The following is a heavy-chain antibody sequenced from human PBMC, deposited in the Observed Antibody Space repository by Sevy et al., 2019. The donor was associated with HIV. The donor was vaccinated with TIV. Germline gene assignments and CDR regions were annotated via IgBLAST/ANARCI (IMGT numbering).Heavy chain of an antibody. V-gene: IGHV1-8*01. CDR3: ARGFDGWDTSSGGLDV. CDR2: MNPNNGNK. Sequence: ASVKVSCRASGYTFTTYDINWVRQATGQGLEWMGWMNPNNGNKGYAQKFQDRLTLTRDTSISTAYLELSSLRSDDTALYFCARGFDGWDTSSGGLDVWGQGTTVTVSS. D-gene: IGHD1-26*01. CDR1: GYTFTTYD. J-gene: IGHJ6*02.